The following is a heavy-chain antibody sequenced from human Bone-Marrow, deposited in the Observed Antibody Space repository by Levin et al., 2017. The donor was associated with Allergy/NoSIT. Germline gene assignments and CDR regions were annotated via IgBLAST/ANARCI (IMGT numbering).Heavy chain of an antibody. D-gene: IGHD2-15*01. CDR2: IVPIIGTV. CDR3: ARSDNTWYYFAN. J-gene: IGHJ4*02. CDR1: GGTFSTV. V-gene: IGHV1-69*01. Sequence: KISCTSSGGTFSTVISWVRQAPGQGLAWMGGIVPIIGTVRYAQEFQDRLTITADESTRTVTMHLSGLKSDDTAVYFCARSDNTWYYFANWGPGTLVTVSS.